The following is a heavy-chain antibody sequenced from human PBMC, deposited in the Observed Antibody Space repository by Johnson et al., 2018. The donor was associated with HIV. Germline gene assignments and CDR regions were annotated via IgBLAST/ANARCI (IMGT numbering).Heavy chain of an antibody. D-gene: IGHD6-6*01. CDR3: ATSISTPPGAFDI. CDR2: LYSGGDI. V-gene: IGHV3-66*01. CDR1: GLTISVNY. J-gene: IGHJ3*02. Sequence: VQLVESGGGLVKPGGSLRLSCAASGLTISVNYMSWVRQAPGKGLEWVAVLYSGGDIYYADSVKGRFIIPRDNSKSTLYLQMNNLRAGDTAVYYCATSISTPPGAFDIWGQGTMVTVSS.